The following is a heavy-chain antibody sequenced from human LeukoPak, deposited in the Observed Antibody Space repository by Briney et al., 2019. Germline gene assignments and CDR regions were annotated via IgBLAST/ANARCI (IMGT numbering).Heavy chain of an antibody. Sequence: GGSLRLSCAASGFTFSKYWILWVRQAPGKGQESVSRINTDGTVTTYADSVKGRFTVSRDNADNTMFLQMNSVRDEDTAVYYCATKQWLAPPPDSWGQGTPVTVSS. CDR1: GFTFSKYW. CDR3: ATKQWLAPPPDS. CDR2: INTDGTVT. J-gene: IGHJ4*02. V-gene: IGHV3-74*01. D-gene: IGHD6-19*01.